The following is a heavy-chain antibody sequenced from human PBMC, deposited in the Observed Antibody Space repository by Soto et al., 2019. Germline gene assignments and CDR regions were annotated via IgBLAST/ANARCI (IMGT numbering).Heavy chain of an antibody. CDR3: ARGWGLVS. D-gene: IGHD3-16*01. CDR2: IIPIHGTT. Sequence: QMEQSGAEVRKPGSSVKVSCKPSGGSLTSYPMAWVRQAPGQGFEWMGGIIPIHGTTEYAQKFQGRVTITADESTNRATLALIGLTSEDPAVSYCARGWGLVSWGQGTLVTVSS. CDR1: GGSLTSYP. J-gene: IGHJ4*02. V-gene: IGHV1-69*01.